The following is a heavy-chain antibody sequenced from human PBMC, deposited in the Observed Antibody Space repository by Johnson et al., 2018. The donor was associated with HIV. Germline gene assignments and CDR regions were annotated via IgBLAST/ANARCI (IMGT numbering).Heavy chain of an antibody. CDR2: IKSKTDGGTT. Sequence: VQLVESGGGVVQAGRSLRLSCAASGFTFSNAWMSWVRQAPGKGLEWVGRIKSKTDGGTTDYAAPVKGRFTISRDDSKNTLYLQMNSLRPEDTAVFYCARGNSVAARIGAFDIWDQGTMVTVSS. CDR1: GFTFSNAW. D-gene: IGHD6-6*01. CDR3: ARGNSVAARIGAFDI. V-gene: IGHV3-15*01. J-gene: IGHJ3*02.